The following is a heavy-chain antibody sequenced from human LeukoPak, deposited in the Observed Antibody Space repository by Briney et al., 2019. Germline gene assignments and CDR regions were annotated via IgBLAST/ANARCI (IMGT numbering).Heavy chain of an antibody. CDR2: IKKDGSQK. CDR3: ARDLGIQAGTFFDY. J-gene: IGHJ4*02. D-gene: IGHD1-1*01. V-gene: IGHV3-7*03. CDR1: GFTFSNYW. Sequence: PGGSLRLSCAASGFTFSNYWMNWVRQAPGKGLEWVANIKKDGSQKYYMDSVKGRFTVSRDNAKNSLSLLMNNLRAEDTAVYFCARDLGIQAGTFFDYWGPGTLVTVSS.